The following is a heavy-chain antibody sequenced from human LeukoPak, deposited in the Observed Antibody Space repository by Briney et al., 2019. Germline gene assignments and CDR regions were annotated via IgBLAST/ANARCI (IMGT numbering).Heavy chain of an antibody. CDR3: ARVETGLDY. J-gene: IGHJ4*02. CDR2: ISYDGSNK. D-gene: IGHD1-14*01. CDR1: GFTFSSYA. V-gene: IGHV3-30*04. Sequence: GRSLRLSCAASGFTFSSYAMHWVRQAPGKGLEWVAVISYDGSNKYYADSVKGRFTISRDNAKNSLYLQMNSLRAEDTAVYYCARVETGLDYWGQGTLVTVSS.